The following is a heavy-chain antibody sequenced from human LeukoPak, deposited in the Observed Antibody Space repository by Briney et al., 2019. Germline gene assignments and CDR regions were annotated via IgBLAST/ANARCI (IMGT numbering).Heavy chain of an antibody. D-gene: IGHD3-10*01. V-gene: IGHV1-69*13. CDR1: GGTFSSYA. Sequence: SVKVSCKASGGTFSSYAISWVRQAPGQGLEWMGGIIPIFGTANYAQKFQGIVTITAAESTSTAYMELSSLRSEDTAAYYCAASESYYYGSGSYYYVPYYYYYMDVWGKGTTVTISS. J-gene: IGHJ6*03. CDR3: AASESYYYGSGSYYYVPYYYYYMDV. CDR2: IIPIFGTA.